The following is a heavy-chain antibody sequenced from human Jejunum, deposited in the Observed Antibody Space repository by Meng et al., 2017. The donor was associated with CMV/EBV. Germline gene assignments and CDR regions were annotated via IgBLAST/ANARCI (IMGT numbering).Heavy chain of an antibody. CDR2: IFGGGTT. J-gene: IGHJ4*02. Sequence: LKISCAASGFTVSSNYMSWVRQAPGEGLEWVSVIFGGGTTNYADSVKGRFTISRDDSKNTLFLQMNSLRAEDTAMYYCARGPKSAEYWGQGTLVTVSS. V-gene: IGHV3-53*01. CDR1: GFTVSSNY. CDR3: ARGPKSAEY.